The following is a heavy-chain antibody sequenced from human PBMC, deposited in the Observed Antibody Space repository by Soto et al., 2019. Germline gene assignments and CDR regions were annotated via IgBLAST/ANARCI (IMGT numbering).Heavy chain of an antibody. CDR2: IWYDGSNK. V-gene: IGHV3-33*01. CDR1: GFTFSSYG. Sequence: GGSLRLSCAASGFTFSSYGMHWVRQAPGKGLEWVAVIWYDGSNKYYADSVKGRFTISRDNSKNTLYLQMNSLRAEDTAVYYCVARATIFGVVSDYWGQGTLVTVSS. D-gene: IGHD3-3*01. J-gene: IGHJ4*02. CDR3: VARATIFGVVSDY.